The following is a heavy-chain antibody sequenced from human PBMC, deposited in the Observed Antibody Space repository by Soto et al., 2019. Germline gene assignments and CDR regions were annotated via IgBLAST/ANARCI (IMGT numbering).Heavy chain of an antibody. D-gene: IGHD3-9*01. CDR2: IYSGGSR. Sequence: GGSLRLSCASSGFTVSSNYMNWVRQAPGKGLEWVSVIYSGGSRYYADSVKGRFTISRDNSKNTLYLQMNSLRAEHTAVYYCARDRGSYHDILTGYQSDAFDIGGQGTMVTVSS. CDR1: GFTVSSNY. CDR3: ARDRGSYHDILTGYQSDAFDI. J-gene: IGHJ3*02. V-gene: IGHV3-66*01.